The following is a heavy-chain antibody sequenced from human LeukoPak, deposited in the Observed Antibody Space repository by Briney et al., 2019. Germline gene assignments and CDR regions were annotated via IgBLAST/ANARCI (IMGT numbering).Heavy chain of an antibody. J-gene: IGHJ4*02. CDR3: ARDRGQYSSSQFDY. CDR1: GYTFTSYG. V-gene: IGHV1-18*01. Sequence: GASVRVSCKASGYTFTSYGISWVRQAPGQGLEWMGWISAYNGNTNYAQKLQGRVTMTTDTSTSTAYMELRSLRSDDTAVYYCARDRGQYSSSQFDYWGQGTLVTVSS. D-gene: IGHD6-13*01. CDR2: ISAYNGNT.